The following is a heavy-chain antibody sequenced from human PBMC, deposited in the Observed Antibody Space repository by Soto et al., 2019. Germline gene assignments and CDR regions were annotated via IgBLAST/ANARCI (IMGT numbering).Heavy chain of an antibody. J-gene: IGHJ6*04. Sequence: QITLKESSPTLVKPKQTLTLTCSFSGFSLYTGGVGVGWIRQPPGKALEWLALLYWDDTRRYNPSLKNTLTIAKDTSENQVVLTVTDMGPVDTGTYFCAHYTTDTYFDVWGKGATVTVSS. D-gene: IGHD1-1*01. V-gene: IGHV2-5*02. CDR3: AHYTTDTYFDV. CDR2: LYWDDTR. CDR1: GFSLYTGGVG.